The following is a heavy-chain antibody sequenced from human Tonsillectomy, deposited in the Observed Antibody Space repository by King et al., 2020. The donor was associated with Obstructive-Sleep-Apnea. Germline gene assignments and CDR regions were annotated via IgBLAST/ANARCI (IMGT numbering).Heavy chain of an antibody. D-gene: IGHD3-10*01. J-gene: IGHJ2*01. V-gene: IGHV4-61*01. CDR2: INYRGST. Sequence: VQLQESGPGLVKPSETLSLTCTVSGGSVSSFTYYWSWIRQPPGKGLEWIGYINYRGSTNYNPSLKSRITISVDTSKNQFSLKLSSVTAADTAVYYCAGDNLRGSYYGSESTGIGTFDLWGRGTLVTVSS. CDR1: GGSVSSFTYY. CDR3: AGDNLRGSYYGSESTGIGTFDL.